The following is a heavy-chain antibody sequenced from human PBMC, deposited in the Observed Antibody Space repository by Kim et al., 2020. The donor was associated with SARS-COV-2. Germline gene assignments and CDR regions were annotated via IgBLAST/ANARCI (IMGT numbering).Heavy chain of an antibody. J-gene: IGHJ4*02. D-gene: IGHD6-13*01. CDR2: IYYSGST. CDR1: GGSISSSSYY. Sequence: SETLSLTCTVSGGSISSSSYYWGWIRQPPGKGLEWIGSIYYSGSTYYNPSLKSRVTISVDTSKNQFSLKLSSVTAADTAVYYCARASPYSSSWYRSYFDYWGQGTLVTVSS. CDR3: ARASPYSSSWYRSYFDY. V-gene: IGHV4-39*07.